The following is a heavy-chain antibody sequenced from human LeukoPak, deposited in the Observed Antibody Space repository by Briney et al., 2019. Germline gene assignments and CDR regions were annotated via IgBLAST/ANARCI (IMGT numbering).Heavy chain of an antibody. CDR2: IIPIFGTA. J-gene: IGHJ6*03. CDR1: GGTFSSYA. V-gene: IGHV1-69*06. Sequence: ASVKVSCKASGGTFSSYAISWVRQAPAQGLEWMGRIIPIFGTANYAQKFQGRVTITADKSTSTAYMELSSLRSEDTAVYYCARPGLTRTFEDYMDVWGKGTTVTVSS. CDR3: ARPGLTRTFEDYMDV. D-gene: IGHD4/OR15-4a*01.